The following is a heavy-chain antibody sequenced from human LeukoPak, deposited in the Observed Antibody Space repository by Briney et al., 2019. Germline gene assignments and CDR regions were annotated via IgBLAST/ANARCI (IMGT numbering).Heavy chain of an antibody. CDR3: ARVDMTTDAFDI. D-gene: IGHD5-24*01. V-gene: IGHV4-59*08. J-gene: IGHJ3*02. CDR2: ISNTGRT. Sequence: SETLSLTCTVSGASISTYYWSWIRQSPGKGLEWIGYISNTGRTNYNPSLKSRVTISVDTSKNQFSLKLSSMTAADTAVYYCARVDMTTDAFDIWGQGTMVTVSS. CDR1: GASISTYY.